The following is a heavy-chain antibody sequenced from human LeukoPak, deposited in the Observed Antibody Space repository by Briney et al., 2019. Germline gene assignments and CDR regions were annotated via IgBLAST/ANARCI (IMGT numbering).Heavy chain of an antibody. J-gene: IGHJ4*02. CDR3: ARNRSLTTTPGFDH. D-gene: IGHD4-11*01. CDR1: DYSIRSGDY. CDR2: IYHSGST. Sequence: SETLSLTCAVSDYSIRSGDYWGWIRQSPGKGLEWIGSIYHSGSTHYNPSLKSRVTISVDTSKNQFSLMLSSVTAADTAVYYCARNRSLTTTPGFDHWGQGTLVTVSS. V-gene: IGHV4-38-2*01.